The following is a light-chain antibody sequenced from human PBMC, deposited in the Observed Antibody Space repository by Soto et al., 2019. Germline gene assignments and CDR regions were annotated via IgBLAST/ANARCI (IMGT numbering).Light chain of an antibody. CDR1: QSISSW. CDR3: QQYNSYLLT. V-gene: IGKV1-5*03. CDR2: KAS. Sequence: IQTTQSPSTLSASVGDIVTITCRASQSISSWLAWYQQKPGKAPKLLIYKASSLESGVPSRFSGSGSGTEFTLTISSLQPDDFATYYCQQYNSYLLTFGGGTKVDIK. J-gene: IGKJ4*01.